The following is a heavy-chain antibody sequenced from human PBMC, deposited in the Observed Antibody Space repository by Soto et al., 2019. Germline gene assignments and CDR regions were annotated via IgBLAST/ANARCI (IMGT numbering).Heavy chain of an antibody. Sequence: PSQTLSLTCAISGDSVSSKNAAWHWIRQSPSRGLEWLGRTYYRSKWSSSYAVSVKSRITINPDTSKNQFSLQLRSVTPDDTAIYYCARTGDYLVDHWGQGTLVTVSS. CDR3: ARTGDYLVDH. V-gene: IGHV6-1*01. CDR2: TYYRSKWSS. D-gene: IGHD7-27*01. J-gene: IGHJ5*02. CDR1: GDSVSSKNAA.